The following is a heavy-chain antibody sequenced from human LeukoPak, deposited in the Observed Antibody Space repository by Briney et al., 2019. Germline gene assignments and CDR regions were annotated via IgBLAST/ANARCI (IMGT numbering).Heavy chain of an antibody. CDR1: GGSISSSD. Sequence: KPSETLSLTCSVSGGSISSSDWSWIRQPPGKGLEWIGYIYHHGKSGYNPSLQRRVTISLDTSKNQFSLTLSFVTAADTAMYYCARIRGLGDVSPYSDFWGQGTLVTVSS. J-gene: IGHJ4*02. CDR3: ARIRGLGDVSPYSDF. CDR2: IYHHGKS. V-gene: IGHV4-59*01. D-gene: IGHD4-17*01.